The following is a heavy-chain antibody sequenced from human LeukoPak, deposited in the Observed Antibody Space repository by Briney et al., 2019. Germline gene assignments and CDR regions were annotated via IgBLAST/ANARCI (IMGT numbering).Heavy chain of an antibody. Sequence: SETLSLTCTVSGGSISSSSYYWGWIRQPPGKGLEWIGSIYYSGSTYYNPSLKSRVTISVDTSKNQFSLKLSSVTAADTAVYYCARGAYSYGYTSFDYWGQGTLVTVSS. CDR3: ARGAYSYGYTSFDY. CDR1: GGSISSSSYY. CDR2: IYYSGST. V-gene: IGHV4-39*01. J-gene: IGHJ4*02. D-gene: IGHD5-18*01.